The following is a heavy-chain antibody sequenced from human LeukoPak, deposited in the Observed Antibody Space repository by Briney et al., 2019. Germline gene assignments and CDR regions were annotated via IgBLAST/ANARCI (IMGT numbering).Heavy chain of an antibody. CDR2: ITGSGSTT. CDR1: GFTFSTYA. CDR3: ARAAFMVRGEKDAFDI. D-gene: IGHD3-10*01. Sequence: PGGSLRLSCAASGFTFSTYAMSWVRQAPGKGLEWVSTITGSGSTTFYTDSVKGRFTISRDNSKNTLYLQMNSLRGEDTAVYYCARAAFMVRGEKDAFDIWGQGTMVTVSS. J-gene: IGHJ3*02. V-gene: IGHV3-23*01.